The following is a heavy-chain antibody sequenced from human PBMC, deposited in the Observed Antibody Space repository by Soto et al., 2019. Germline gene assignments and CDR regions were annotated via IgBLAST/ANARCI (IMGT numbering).Heavy chain of an antibody. Sequence: QVQLVESGGGVVQPGRSLRLSCAASGFTFSSYGMHWVRQAPGKGLEWVAVISYDGSNKYYADSVKGRFTISRDNSKNTLYVQMNSLRAEGTAVYYCAGGAAALGGGSYDYGGQGTLVTVSS. CDR1: GFTFSSYG. D-gene: IGHD1-26*01. V-gene: IGHV3-30*03. CDR2: ISYDGSNK. J-gene: IGHJ4*02. CDR3: AGGAAALGGGSYDY.